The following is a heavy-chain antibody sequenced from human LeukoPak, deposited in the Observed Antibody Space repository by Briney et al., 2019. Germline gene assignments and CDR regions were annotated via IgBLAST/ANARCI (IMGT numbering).Heavy chain of an antibody. CDR1: GGSISTYY. CDR3: ARSSYDYVWGSYRSNWFDP. Sequence: PSETLSLTCTVSGGSISTYYLSWIRQPPGKGLEWVWYIYDSGSTKHNPSLKSRVTISVDTSKNQFSLKLSSVTAADTAVYYCARSSYDYVWGSYRSNWFDPWGQGTLVTVSS. D-gene: IGHD3-16*02. V-gene: IGHV4-59*12. CDR2: IYDSGST. J-gene: IGHJ5*02.